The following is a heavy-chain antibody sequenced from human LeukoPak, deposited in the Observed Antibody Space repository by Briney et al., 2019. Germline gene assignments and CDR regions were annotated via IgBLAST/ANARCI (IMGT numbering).Heavy chain of an antibody. Sequence: SETLSLTCAVSGYSISSGYYWGWIRPPPREGLEWIGSIYHSGSTYYSPSLTSRVTISVDTSKNQFSLKLSSVTAADTAVYYCASHYYGRGGLAFDIWGQVTMVTVSS. D-gene: IGHD3-22*01. V-gene: IGHV4-38-2*01. CDR2: IYHSGST. J-gene: IGHJ3*02. CDR1: GYSISSGYY. CDR3: ASHYYGRGGLAFDI.